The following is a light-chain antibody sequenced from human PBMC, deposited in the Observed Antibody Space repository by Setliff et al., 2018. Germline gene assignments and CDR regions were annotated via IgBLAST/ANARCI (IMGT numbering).Light chain of an antibody. Sequence: QSALTQPPSASGSPGQSVTISCTGSSSDVGGYNHVSWYQQHPGKAPKLMIYDVGKRPSGVSNRFSGSKSGNTASLTISGLQAEDEADYYCSSYTGSNSHVFGTGTKVTVL. CDR1: SSDVGGYNH. CDR2: DVG. CDR3: SSYTGSNSHV. J-gene: IGLJ1*01. V-gene: IGLV2-8*01.